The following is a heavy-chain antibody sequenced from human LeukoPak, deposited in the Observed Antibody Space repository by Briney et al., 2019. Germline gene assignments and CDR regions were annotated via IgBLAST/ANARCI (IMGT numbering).Heavy chain of an antibody. CDR3: ARIIAAAGPYYFDY. CDR1: GFTFSSYS. Sequence: PGGSLRLSCAASGFTFSSYSMNWVRQAPGKGLEWVSSISSSSSYIYYADSVMGRFTISRDNAKNSLYLQMNSLRAEDTAVYYCARIIAAAGPYYFDYWGQGTLVTVSS. V-gene: IGHV3-21*01. D-gene: IGHD6-13*01. J-gene: IGHJ4*02. CDR2: ISSSSSYI.